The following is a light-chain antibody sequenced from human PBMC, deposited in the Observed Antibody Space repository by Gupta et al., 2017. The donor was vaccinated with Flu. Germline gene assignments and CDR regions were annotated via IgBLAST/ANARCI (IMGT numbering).Light chain of an antibody. CDR2: WAS. CDR1: QSVLYSSNNKNY. J-gene: IGKJ5*01. V-gene: IGKV4-1*01. CDR3: QQYYSTPRDIT. Sequence: DIVMTQSPDSLAVSLGGRATINCKSSQSVLYSSNNKNYLAWYQQKPGQPPKLLIYWASTRESGVPDRFSGSGSGTDFTLTISSLQAEDVAVYYCQQYYSTPRDITFGQGTRLEIK.